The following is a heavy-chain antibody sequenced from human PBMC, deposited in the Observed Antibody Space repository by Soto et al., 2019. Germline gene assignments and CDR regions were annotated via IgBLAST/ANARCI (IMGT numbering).Heavy chain of an antibody. J-gene: IGHJ4*02. V-gene: IGHV1-2*02. CDR2: INPNSGGT. CDR3: AREPATAKPEGVDF. CDR1: GYTFSDYY. D-gene: IGHD1-1*01. Sequence: QVQLVQSGAEVRKPGASVKVSCKASGYTFSDYYIHWVRQAPGQGLEWMGWINPNSGGTKYAPKFQGGVTMTSDTSITTAYMELSRLRSGDTDVYYCAREPATAKPEGVDFWGQGTLVTVSS.